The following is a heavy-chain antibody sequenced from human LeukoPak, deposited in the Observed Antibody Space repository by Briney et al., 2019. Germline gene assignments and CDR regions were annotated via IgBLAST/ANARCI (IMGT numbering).Heavy chain of an antibody. D-gene: IGHD5-12*01. CDR1: GGTFSSYA. CDR2: IIPIFGTA. J-gene: IGHJ4*02. Sequence: SVKVSCKASGGTFSSYAISWVRQAPGQGLDWMGGIIPIFGTANYAQKFQGRVTITADKSTSTAYMELSSLRSEDTAVYYCARGGYSGYDTYWGQGTLVTVSS. V-gene: IGHV1-69*06. CDR3: ARGGYSGYDTY.